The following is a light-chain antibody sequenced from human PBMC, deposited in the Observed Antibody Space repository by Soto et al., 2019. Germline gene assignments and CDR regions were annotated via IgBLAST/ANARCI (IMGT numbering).Light chain of an antibody. CDR1: QSVSTS. V-gene: IGKV3-11*01. CDR3: QARDVWPS. J-gene: IGKJ1*01. CDR2: DAS. Sequence: IVLTQSPVTLALSPGESAVLSCRASQSVSTSLAWCQHKPGQAPRLFIYDASKRAPGIPARFTGSGSGTDFTLTISSLEPEDIAVYYCQARDVWPSFGQGTKV.